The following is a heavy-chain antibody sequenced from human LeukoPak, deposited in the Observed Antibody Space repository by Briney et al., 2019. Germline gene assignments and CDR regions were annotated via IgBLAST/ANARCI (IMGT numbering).Heavy chain of an antibody. J-gene: IGHJ4*02. Sequence: SETLSLTCAVTGASISNSNWWTWVRQPPGKGLEWIGEIYHSGSTNYKTSLKSRATISVDKSKNQFSLKLSSVTAADTAVYYCARQQLSGSPRFDYWAREPWSPSPQ. CDR2: IYHSGST. CDR3: ARQQLSGSPRFDY. D-gene: IGHD1-26*01. V-gene: IGHV4-4*02. CDR1: GASISNSNW.